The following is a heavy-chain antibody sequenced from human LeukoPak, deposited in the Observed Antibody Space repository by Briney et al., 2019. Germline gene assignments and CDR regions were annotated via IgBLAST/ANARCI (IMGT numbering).Heavy chain of an antibody. CDR1: GFTFSSYG. D-gene: IGHD6-13*01. CDR3: ASLTYSSSWDYFDY. Sequence: PGGSLRLSCAASGFTFSSYGMHWVRQAPGKGLEWVAVIWYDGSNKYYADSVKGRFTISRDNSKNTLYLQMNSLRAEDTAVYYCASLTYSSSWDYFDYWGQGTLVTVSS. J-gene: IGHJ4*02. CDR2: IWYDGSNK. V-gene: IGHV3-33*01.